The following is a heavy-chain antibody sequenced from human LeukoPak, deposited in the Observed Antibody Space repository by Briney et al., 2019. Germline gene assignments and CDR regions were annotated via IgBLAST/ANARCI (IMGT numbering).Heavy chain of an antibody. CDR3: ARDKSSSYTRDWFDP. CDR1: GGSINGYY. J-gene: IGHJ5*02. Sequence: TPSETLSLTCTVSGGSINGYYWSWIRQPAGKGLEWIGCIYNSESITYNPSLKSRVTMSIATSKSQFSLKLYSVTAADTAVYYCARDKSSSYTRDWFDPWGQGDLVTVSS. D-gene: IGHD6-13*01. CDR2: IYNSESI. V-gene: IGHV4-4*07.